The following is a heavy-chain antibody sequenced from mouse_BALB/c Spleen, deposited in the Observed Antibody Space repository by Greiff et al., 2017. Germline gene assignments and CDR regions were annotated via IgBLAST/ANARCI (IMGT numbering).Heavy chain of an antibody. CDR3: AREEGYGSSSLAY. J-gene: IGHJ3*01. CDR2: INPYNDGT. Sequence: VQLQQSGPELVKPGASVKMSCKASGYTFTSYVMHWVKQKPGQGLEWIGYINPYNDGTKYNEKFKGKATLTSDKSSSTAYMELSSLTSEDSAVYYCAREEGYGSSSLAYWGQGTLVTVSA. V-gene: IGHV1-14*01. CDR1: GYTFTSYV. D-gene: IGHD1-1*01.